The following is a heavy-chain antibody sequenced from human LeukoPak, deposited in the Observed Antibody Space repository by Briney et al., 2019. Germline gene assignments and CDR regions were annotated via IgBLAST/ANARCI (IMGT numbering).Heavy chain of an antibody. CDR3: ARGLVHDTSGYYSDY. D-gene: IGHD3-22*01. CDR2: IKPDGSAE. V-gene: IGHV3-7*01. Sequence: QTGGSLRLSCATSGFTFSSNWMSWVRHVPGRGLDWVANIKPDGSAEYYAASVKGRFTVSRDNAKNSLYLQMNSLRAEDTAVYYCARGLVHDTSGYYSDYWGQGTLVTVSS. J-gene: IGHJ4*02. CDR1: GFTFSSNW.